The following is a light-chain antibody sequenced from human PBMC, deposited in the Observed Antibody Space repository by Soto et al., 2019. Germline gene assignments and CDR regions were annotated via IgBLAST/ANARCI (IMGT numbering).Light chain of an antibody. V-gene: IGLV2-14*01. CDR2: GVT. J-gene: IGLJ1*01. CDR3: SSYTSASTLLYL. CDR1: SSDVGGYNY. Sequence: QSALTQPASVSGSPGQSITISCTGTSSDVGGYNYVSWYQQHPGIAPKLLIYGVTNRPSGVSTRFSDSKSGNTASLTISGLQAEDEADYHCSSYTSASTLLYLFGTGTKLTVL.